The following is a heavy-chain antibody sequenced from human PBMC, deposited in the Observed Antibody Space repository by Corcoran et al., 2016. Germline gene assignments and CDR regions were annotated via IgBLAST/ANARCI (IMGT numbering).Heavy chain of an antibody. V-gene: IGHV3-30*18. D-gene: IGHD6-13*01. Sequence: QVQLVESGGGVVQPGRSLRLSCAASGFTFSSYGMHWVRQAPGKGLEWVAVISYDGSNKYYADSVKGRFTISRDNSKNTLYLQMNSLRAEETAVYYCAKDQRVSSSWYHSPGMDVWGQGTTVTVSS. CDR1: GFTFSSYG. J-gene: IGHJ6*02. CDR3: AKDQRVSSSWYHSPGMDV. CDR2: ISYDGSNK.